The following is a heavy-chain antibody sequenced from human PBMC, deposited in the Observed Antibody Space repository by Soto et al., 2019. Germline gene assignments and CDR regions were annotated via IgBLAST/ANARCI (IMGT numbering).Heavy chain of an antibody. V-gene: IGHV3-15*01. Sequence: EVQLVESGGGLVKPGGSLRLSCAASGFTFSNAWMSWVRQAPGKGLEWVGRIKSKTDGGTTDYAAPVKGRFTISRDDSKNTLYLQMNSLKTEDTAVYYCTTVPYYHTYYDFWSGYYGDYYFDYWGQGTLVTVSS. CDR3: TTVPYYHTYYDFWSGYYGDYYFDY. CDR1: GFTFSNAW. J-gene: IGHJ4*02. CDR2: IKSKTDGGTT. D-gene: IGHD3-3*01.